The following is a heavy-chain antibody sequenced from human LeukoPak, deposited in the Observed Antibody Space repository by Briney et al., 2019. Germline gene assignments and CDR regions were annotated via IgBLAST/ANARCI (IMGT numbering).Heavy chain of an antibody. CDR1: GYTFTSYD. J-gene: IGHJ1*01. D-gene: IGHD4-17*01. Sequence: ASVKVSCKASGYTFTSYDINWVRQAPGQGLEWMGWINPNSGGTNYAQKFQGRVTMTRDTSISTAYMELSRLRSDDTAVYYCAREGTTVTTWGVVEYFQHWGQGTLVTVSS. CDR3: AREGTTVTTWGVVEYFQH. CDR2: INPNSGGT. V-gene: IGHV1-2*02.